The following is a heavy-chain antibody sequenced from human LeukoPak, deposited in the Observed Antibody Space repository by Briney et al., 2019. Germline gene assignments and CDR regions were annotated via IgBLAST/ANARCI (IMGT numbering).Heavy chain of an antibody. CDR3: ARSHPFRARGGAFDI. V-gene: IGHV4-59*01. D-gene: IGHD3-10*01. CDR1: GGSISSYY. CDR2: IHYSGST. J-gene: IGHJ3*02. Sequence: SETLSLTCTVSGGSISSYYWSWIRQPPGKGLEWIGYIHYSGSTNYNPSLKSRVTISVDTSKNQFSLKLSSVTAADTAVYYCARSHPFRARGGAFDIWGQGTMVTVSS.